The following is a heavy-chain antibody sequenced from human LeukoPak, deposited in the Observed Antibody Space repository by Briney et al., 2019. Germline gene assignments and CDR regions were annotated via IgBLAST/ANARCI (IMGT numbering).Heavy chain of an antibody. CDR3: ARRSSIAVRLFDY. CDR2: IYPGDSDT. Sequence: GESLKISCEGSGYSITSYWIAWVRQVPGKGLEWMGIIYPGDSDTTYSPSFQGQVTISADKSISTAYLQWSSLKASDTAMYYCARRSSIAVRLFDYWGQGTLVTVSS. D-gene: IGHD6-6*01. V-gene: IGHV5-51*01. CDR1: GYSITSYW. J-gene: IGHJ4*02.